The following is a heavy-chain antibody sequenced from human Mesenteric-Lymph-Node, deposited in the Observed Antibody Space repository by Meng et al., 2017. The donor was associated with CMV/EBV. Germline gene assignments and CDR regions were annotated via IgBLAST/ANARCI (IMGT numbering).Heavy chain of an antibody. CDR1: GDSSSNSTFY. CDR3: ARRGNYDSDYSEY. Sequence: QLQESGPRMVKPSETLSPSCIVSGDSSSNSTFYWTWIRQPPGKCLEWIGSVHHSGTTYYNPSLKGRLTISVDTSANLFSLRLTTVTASDTATYYCARRGNYDSDYSEYWGQGTLVTVSS. CDR2: VHHSGTT. D-gene: IGHD3-22*01. J-gene: IGHJ4*02. V-gene: IGHV4-39*01.